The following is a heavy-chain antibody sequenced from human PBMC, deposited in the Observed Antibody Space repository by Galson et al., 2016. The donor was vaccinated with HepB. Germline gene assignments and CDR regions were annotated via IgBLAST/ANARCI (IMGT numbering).Heavy chain of an antibody. CDR2: INAGNGKT. CDR3: ARAMRYYDSSGYPSVGMDV. D-gene: IGHD3-22*01. CDR1: GYTFRNYA. J-gene: IGHJ6*02. Sequence: SVKVSCKASGYTFRNYAMHWVRQAPGQRLEWMAWINAGNGKTKSSERFQGRVTITSDTSACTAYMELISLRSEDTAVYYCARAMRYYDSSGYPSVGMDVWGQGTTVTVSS. V-gene: IGHV1-3*01.